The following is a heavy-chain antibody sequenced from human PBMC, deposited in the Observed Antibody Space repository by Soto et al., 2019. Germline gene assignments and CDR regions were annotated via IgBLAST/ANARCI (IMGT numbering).Heavy chain of an antibody. V-gene: IGHV3-30*18. CDR1: GFTFSSYG. J-gene: IGHJ5*02. D-gene: IGHD2-15*01. Sequence: QVQLVESGGGVVQPGRSLRLSCAASGFTFSSYGMHWVRQAPGKGLEWVAVISYDGSNKYYADSVKGRFTISRDSSKNTLYLQMNSLRAEDTAVYYCAKSGYPFCSGGSCYWFDPWGQGTLVTVSS. CDR3: AKSGYPFCSGGSCYWFDP. CDR2: ISYDGSNK.